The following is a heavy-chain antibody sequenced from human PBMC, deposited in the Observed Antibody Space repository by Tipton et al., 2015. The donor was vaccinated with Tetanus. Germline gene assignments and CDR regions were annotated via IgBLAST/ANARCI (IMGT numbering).Heavy chain of an antibody. CDR3: ARALVTVPGEDV. V-gene: IGHV3-7*01. CDR1: GFSFNTYG. CDR2: IKQDGSKE. J-gene: IGHJ6*04. D-gene: IGHD2-2*01. Sequence: SLRLSCAASGFSFNTYGMNWVRQAPGKGLEWVADIKQDGSKEYYVDSVRGRFTISRDNARSSLFLQMNSLRAEDTAVYYCARALVTVPGEDVWGKGTTVTVSS.